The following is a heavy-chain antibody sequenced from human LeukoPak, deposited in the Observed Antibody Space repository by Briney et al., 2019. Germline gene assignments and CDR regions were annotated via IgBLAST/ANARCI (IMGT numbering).Heavy chain of an antibody. D-gene: IGHD6-13*01. J-gene: IGHJ6*03. CDR1: GYTFTSYY. V-gene: IGHV1-46*01. CDR2: INPSGGST. CDR3: ARAAGYSSSWYSFYYYYYMDV. Sequence: ASVKVSCKASGYTFTSYYMHWVRQAPGQGLEWMGIINPSGGSTSYAQKFQGRVTMTRDMSTSTVYMELSSLRSEDTAVYYCARAAGYSSSWYSFYYYYYMDVWGKGTTVTVSS.